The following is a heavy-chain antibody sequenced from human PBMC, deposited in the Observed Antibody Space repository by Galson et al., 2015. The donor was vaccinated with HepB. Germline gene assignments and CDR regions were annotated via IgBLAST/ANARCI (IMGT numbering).Heavy chain of an antibody. CDR1: GGSISSSNW. CDR2: IYHSGST. D-gene: IGHD1-26*01. V-gene: IGHV4-4*02. J-gene: IGHJ3*02. Sequence: LTCAVSGGSISSSNWWSWVRQPPGKGLEWIGEIYHSGSTNYNPSLKSRVTISVDKSKNQFSLKLSSVTAADTAVYYCARDKQSEGIVGAFGAFDIWGQGTMVTVSS. CDR3: ARDKQSEGIVGAFGAFDI.